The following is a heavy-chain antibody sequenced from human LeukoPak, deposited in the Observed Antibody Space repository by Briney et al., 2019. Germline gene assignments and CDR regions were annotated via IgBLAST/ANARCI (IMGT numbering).Heavy chain of an antibody. V-gene: IGHV4-61*05. J-gene: IGHJ6*03. CDR3: ARFPGGAEYRHYYYMDV. CDR2: IYYSDST. D-gene: IGHD1-14*01. Sequence: SETLSLTCTVSSVSISTSNYFWGWIRQPPGKGLECIAYIYYSDSTNYKPSHKSLTTVSVDTSKNQFSLKLSFVTAADTAVYYCARFPGGAEYRHYYYMDVWGTGTTVTVSS. CDR1: SVSISTSNYF.